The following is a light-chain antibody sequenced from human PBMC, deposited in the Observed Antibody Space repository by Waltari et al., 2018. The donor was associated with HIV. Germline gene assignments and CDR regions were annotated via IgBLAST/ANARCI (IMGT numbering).Light chain of an antibody. J-gene: IGKJ4*01. CDR3: QQLNSYPLT. CDR2: VAS. V-gene: IGKV1-9*01. Sequence: DIHLTQSPPFLSASIGDRVTISCRATQGINSYLAWYQQKPWKAPKLLIYVASTLRSGVPSRFSGSGSGTEFTLTISNLQPEDSATYYCQQLNSYPLTFGGGTKVETK. CDR1: QGINSY.